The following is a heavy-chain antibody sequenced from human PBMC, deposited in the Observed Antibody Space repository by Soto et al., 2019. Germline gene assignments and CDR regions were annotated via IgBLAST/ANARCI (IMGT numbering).Heavy chain of an antibody. Sequence: QITLKESGPTLVKPTQTLTLTCTFSGFSLSTSGVGVGWIRQPPGKALEWLALIYWDDDKRYSPSLKSRLTITKDTSKNQVVLTMTNMDPVDTATYYCAHSPSITIFGVVKGDYDGMDVWGQGTTVTVSS. D-gene: IGHD3-3*01. CDR3: AHSPSITIFGVVKGDYDGMDV. CDR2: IYWDDDK. V-gene: IGHV2-5*02. J-gene: IGHJ6*02. CDR1: GFSLSTSGVG.